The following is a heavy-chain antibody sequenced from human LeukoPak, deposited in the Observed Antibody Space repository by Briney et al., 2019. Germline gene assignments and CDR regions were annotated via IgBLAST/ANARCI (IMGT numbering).Heavy chain of an antibody. CDR1: GYTFTSYG. J-gene: IGHJ6*03. Sequence: ASVKVSCKASGYTFTSYGISWVRQAPGQGLEWMGGIIPIFGIANYAQKFKGRVTITADKSTSAAYMELSSLRSEDTAVYYCARPRYPYYRLSGADYYYMDVWGKGTTVTVSS. V-gene: IGHV1-69*10. D-gene: IGHD7-27*01. CDR2: IIPIFGIA. CDR3: ARPRYPYYRLSGADYYYMDV.